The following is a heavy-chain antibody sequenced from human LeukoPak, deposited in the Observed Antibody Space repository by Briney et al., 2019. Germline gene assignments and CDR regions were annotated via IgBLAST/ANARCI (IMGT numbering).Heavy chain of an antibody. CDR2: FDPEDGET. Sequence: ASVKVSCKVSGYTLTELSTHWVRQAPGKGLEWMGGFDPEDGETIYAQKFPGRVTMPQDTSTATASMELSSLRSEDTAVYYCATGLRGENWFDPWGQGTLVTVSS. V-gene: IGHV1-24*01. CDR3: ATGLRGENWFDP. J-gene: IGHJ5*02. D-gene: IGHD3-10*01. CDR1: GYTLTELS.